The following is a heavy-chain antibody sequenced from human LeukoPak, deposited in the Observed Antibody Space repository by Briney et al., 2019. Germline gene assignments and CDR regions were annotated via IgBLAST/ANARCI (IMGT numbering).Heavy chain of an antibody. CDR1: GVTFSGSA. CDR3: TSGGGSS. J-gene: IGHJ4*02. Sequence: GGTLKLSCAASGVTFSGSAMHWVRQAPGKGREWVGRIRSKANSYATAYAASVKGRFTISRDDSKNTAYLQMNSLKTEDTAVYYCTSGGGSSWGQGTLVTVSS. CDR2: IRSKANSYAT. D-gene: IGHD2-15*01. V-gene: IGHV3-73*01.